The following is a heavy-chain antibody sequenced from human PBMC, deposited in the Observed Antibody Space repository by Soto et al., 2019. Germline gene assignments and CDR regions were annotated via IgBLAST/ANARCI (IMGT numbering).Heavy chain of an antibody. Sequence: QVQLVGSGGGVVQPGRSLRLSCAASGFTFSSYAMHWVRQAPGKGLEWVAVISYDGSNKYYADSVKGRFTISRDNSKNTLYLQMNSLRAEDTAVYYCARVKGMERRPFDYWGQGTLVTVSS. CDR2: ISYDGSNK. D-gene: IGHD1-1*01. CDR3: ARVKGMERRPFDY. J-gene: IGHJ4*02. CDR1: GFTFSSYA. V-gene: IGHV3-30-3*01.